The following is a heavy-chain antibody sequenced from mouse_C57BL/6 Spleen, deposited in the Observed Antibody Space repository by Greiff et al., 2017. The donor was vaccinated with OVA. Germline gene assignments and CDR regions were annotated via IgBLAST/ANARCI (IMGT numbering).Heavy chain of an antibody. CDR3: ARREGYYYGSSPHWYFDV. J-gene: IGHJ1*03. CDR1: GYTFTSYW. CDR2: IYPSDSGT. D-gene: IGHD1-1*01. V-gene: IGHV1-61*01. Sequence: VQLQQPGAELVRPGSSVKLSCKASGYTFTSYWMDWVKQRPGQGLEWIGNIYPSDSGTHYNQKFKDKATLTVDKSSSTAYMQLSSLTSEDSAVYYCARREGYYYGSSPHWYFDVWGTGATVTVSS.